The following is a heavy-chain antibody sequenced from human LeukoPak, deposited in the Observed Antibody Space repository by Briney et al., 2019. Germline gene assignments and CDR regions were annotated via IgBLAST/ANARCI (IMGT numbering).Heavy chain of an antibody. Sequence: GGSLRLSCAASGFTFSSYAMSRVRQAPGKGLEWVSAISGSGGSTFYADSVKGRFTISRDNSKNTLYLQMNSLRAEDTAVYYCAKDQSYAYDYWGQGTLVTVSS. J-gene: IGHJ4*02. CDR2: ISGSGGST. CDR3: AKDQSYAYDY. CDR1: GFTFSSYA. V-gene: IGHV3-23*01. D-gene: IGHD3-16*01.